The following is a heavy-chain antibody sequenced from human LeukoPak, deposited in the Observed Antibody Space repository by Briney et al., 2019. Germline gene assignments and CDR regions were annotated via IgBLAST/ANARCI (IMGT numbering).Heavy chain of an antibody. CDR3: ARGPYYYDSSGYYPFDY. CDR1: GGTFSSYA. CDR2: IIPILGIA. V-gene: IGHV1-69*04. Sequence: GASVKVSCKASGGTFSSYAISWVRQAPGQGLEWMGRIIPILGIANYAQKFQGRVTITADKSTSTAYMELSSLRSEDTAVYYCARGPYYYDSSGYYPFDYWGQEPWSPSPQ. J-gene: IGHJ4*01. D-gene: IGHD3-22*01.